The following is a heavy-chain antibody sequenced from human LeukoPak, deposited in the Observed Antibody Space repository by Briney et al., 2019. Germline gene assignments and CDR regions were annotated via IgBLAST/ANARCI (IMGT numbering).Heavy chain of an antibody. CDR1: GGSISSSNYY. J-gene: IGHJ4*02. CDR2: IYYTGST. D-gene: IGHD3-10*01. Sequence: SETLSLTCTVSGGSISSSNYYWGWIRQPPGEVLEWIGSIYYTGSTYYNPSLKSRITISVDTSKNQFSLKLSSVTAADTAVYYCARTRGYYYGSGSYNYDYWGQGTLVTVSS. V-gene: IGHV4-39*07. CDR3: ARTRGYYYGSGSYNYDY.